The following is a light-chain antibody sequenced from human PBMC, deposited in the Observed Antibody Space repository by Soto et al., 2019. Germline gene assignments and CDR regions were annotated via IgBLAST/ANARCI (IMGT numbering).Light chain of an antibody. CDR1: QSVSSN. J-gene: IGKJ5*01. Sequence: EIVSPQSPATLSVSPGYRATLSCRASQSVSSNLAWYQQKPGRAPRLLIYGASSRATGIPDRFSGSGSGTDFTLTISRLEPDDFAVYYCQQYGRSPKTFGEG. CDR2: GAS. CDR3: QQYGRSPKT. V-gene: IGKV3-20*01.